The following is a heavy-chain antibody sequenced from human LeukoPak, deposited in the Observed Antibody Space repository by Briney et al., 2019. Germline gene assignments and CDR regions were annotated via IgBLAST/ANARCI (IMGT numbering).Heavy chain of an antibody. CDR3: AREWGLESSGFSYAY. V-gene: IGHV1-69*13. CDR1: GGTFSRFT. J-gene: IGHJ4*02. Sequence: SVKVSCTASGGTFSRFTISWVRQAPGQGVEWMGGVTPMFGTANFAQRFQGRVSITADESTSTVFMELSSLRFEDTAVYYCAREWGLESSGFSYAYWGQGTLVTVSS. D-gene: IGHD3-22*01. CDR2: VTPMFGTA.